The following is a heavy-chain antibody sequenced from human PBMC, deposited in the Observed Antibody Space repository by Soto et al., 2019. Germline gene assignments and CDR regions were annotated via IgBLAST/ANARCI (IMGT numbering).Heavy chain of an antibody. V-gene: IGHV3-21*01. Sequence: EVQLVESGGGLVKPGGSLRLSCAASGFTFSSYSMNWVRQAPGKGLEWVSSISSSSSYIYYADSVKGRFTISRDNAKNSLYLQMNSLRAEDTAVYYCARVVIRSGWSGNWGQGTLVTVSS. CDR3: ARVVIRSGWSGN. CDR1: GFTFSSYS. J-gene: IGHJ4*02. D-gene: IGHD6-19*01. CDR2: ISSSSSYI.